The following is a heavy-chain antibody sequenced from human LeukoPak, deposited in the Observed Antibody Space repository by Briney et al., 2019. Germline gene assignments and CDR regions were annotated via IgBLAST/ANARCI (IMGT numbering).Heavy chain of an antibody. V-gene: IGHV3-53*01. J-gene: IGHJ6*03. D-gene: IGHD2-2*01. CDR3: ARDLPQIGGRVPPHLDYYTDV. Sequence: GGSLRLSCAASGFTVSSNYMSWVRQAPGKGLEWVSVIYSGGSTYYADSVKGRFTISRDNSKNTLYLQMNSLRAEDTAVYYCARDLPQIGGRVPPHLDYYTDVWGKGTTVTVSS. CDR2: IYSGGST. CDR1: GFTVSSNY.